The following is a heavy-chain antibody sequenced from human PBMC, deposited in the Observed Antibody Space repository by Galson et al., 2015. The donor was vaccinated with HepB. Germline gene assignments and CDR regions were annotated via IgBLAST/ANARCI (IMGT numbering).Heavy chain of an antibody. CDR1: GYSFTSYW. V-gene: IGHV5-51*03. CDR2: IYPGDSDT. D-gene: IGHD5-18*01. J-gene: IGHJ6*02. Sequence: QSGAEVKKPGESLKISCKGSGYSFTSYWIGWVRQMPGKGLEWMGIIYPGDSDTRYSPSFQGQVTISADKSISTAYLQWSSLEASDTAMYYCARVESGYSYGYWGTYYYYYGMDVWGQGTTVTVSS. CDR3: ARVESGYSYGYWGTYYYYYGMDV.